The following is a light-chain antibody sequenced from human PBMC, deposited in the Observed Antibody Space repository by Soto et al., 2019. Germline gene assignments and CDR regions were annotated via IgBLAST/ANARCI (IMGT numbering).Light chain of an antibody. V-gene: IGKV3D-20*02. CDR1: QGVASNY. CDR2: GAS. CDR3: QQRNDWRRGS. Sequence: EVVLTQYPGTLSLSPGERATLSCRASQGVASNYLAWYQQKLGQSPRLLIYGASSRASGVPDRFSGSGSGTDFTLTISSLEPEDFAVYYCQQRNDWRRGSFGQGTRLEIK. J-gene: IGKJ5*01.